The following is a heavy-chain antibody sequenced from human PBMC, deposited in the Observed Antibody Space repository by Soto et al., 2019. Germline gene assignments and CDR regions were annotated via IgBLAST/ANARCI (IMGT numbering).Heavy chain of an antibody. V-gene: IGHV4-61*01. CDR3: ARQQWLVLNAFDI. CDR1: GGSISSGYYY. J-gene: IGHJ3*02. CDR2: IYYSGST. D-gene: IGHD6-19*01. Sequence: PSETLSLTCTVSGGSISSGYYYWSWIRQPPGKGLEWIGYIYYSGSTNYNPSLKSRVTISVDTSKNQFSLKLSSVTAADTAVYYCARQQWLVLNAFDIWGQGTMVTVSS.